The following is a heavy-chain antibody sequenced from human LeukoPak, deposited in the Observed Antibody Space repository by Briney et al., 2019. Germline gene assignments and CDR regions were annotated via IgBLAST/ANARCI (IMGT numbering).Heavy chain of an antibody. D-gene: IGHD6-6*01. CDR3: ARGLGSSLSGASGDWFDP. J-gene: IGHJ5*02. Sequence: SETLSLTCTVSGDSISTYYWSWIRQPPGKGLEWIGNIYYSGSTNYNPSLKSRVTISVDTSKNQFSLKLSSVTAADTAVYYCARGLGSSLSGASGDWFDPWGQGTLVTVSS. V-gene: IGHV4-59*01. CDR1: GDSISTYY. CDR2: IYYSGST.